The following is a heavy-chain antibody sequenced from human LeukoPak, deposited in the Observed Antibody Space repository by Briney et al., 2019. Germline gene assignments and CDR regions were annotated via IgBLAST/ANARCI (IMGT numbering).Heavy chain of an antibody. CDR1: GYTFTDYY. D-gene: IGHD3-10*01. CDR3: ARDRYYDSGTYYSASGFVYGMDV. V-gene: IGHV1-46*01. J-gene: IGHJ6*02. Sequence: ASVKVSCEASGYTFTDYYIHWVRQAPGQGLEWMGIIITLGGSTNFAQKFQGRVTMTRDTSTSTVYMDLNSLRSEDTAVYYCARDRYYDSGTYYSASGFVYGMDVWGQGTTVTVPS. CDR2: IITLGGST.